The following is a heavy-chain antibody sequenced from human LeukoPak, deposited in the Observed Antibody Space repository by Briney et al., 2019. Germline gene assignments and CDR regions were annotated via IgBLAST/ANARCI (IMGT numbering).Heavy chain of an antibody. CDR3: ARDKYGGPGGFFDY. CDR1: GFTFSSYG. V-gene: IGHV3-33*01. J-gene: IGHJ4*02. Sequence: PGRSLRLSCAASGFTFSSYGMHWVRQAPGKGLEWVAVIWYDGSNKYYADSVKGQFTISRDNSKNTLYLQMNSLRAEDTAVYYCARDKYGGPGGFFDYWGQGTLVTVSS. D-gene: IGHD4-23*01. CDR2: IWYDGSNK.